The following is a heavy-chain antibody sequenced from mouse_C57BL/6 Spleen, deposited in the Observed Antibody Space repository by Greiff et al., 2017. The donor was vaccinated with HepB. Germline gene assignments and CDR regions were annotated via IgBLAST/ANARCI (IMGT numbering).Heavy chain of an antibody. J-gene: IGHJ3*01. Sequence: QVQLQQPGAELVKPGASVKMSCKASGYTFTSYWITWVKQRPGQGLEWIGDIYPGSGSTNYNEKFKSKATLTVDTSSSTAYMQLSSLTSEDSAVYYCARSGSNYVGFAYWGQGTLVTVSA. CDR1: GYTFTSYW. CDR2: IYPGSGST. D-gene: IGHD2-5*01. CDR3: ARSGSNYVGFAY. V-gene: IGHV1-55*01.